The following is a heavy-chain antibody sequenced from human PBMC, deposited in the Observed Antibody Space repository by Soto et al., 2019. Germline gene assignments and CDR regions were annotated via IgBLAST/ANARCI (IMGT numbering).Heavy chain of an antibody. D-gene: IGHD3-3*01. V-gene: IGHV4-30-4*01. CDR1: GGSISSGDYY. Sequence: SETLSLTCTVSGGSISSGDYYWSWIRQPPGKGLEWIGYIYYSGSTYYNPSLKSRVTISVDTSKNQFSLKLSSVTAADTAVYYCARDLYDFWSGPEGMDVWGQGTTVTVSS. J-gene: IGHJ6*02. CDR3: ARDLYDFWSGPEGMDV. CDR2: IYYSGST.